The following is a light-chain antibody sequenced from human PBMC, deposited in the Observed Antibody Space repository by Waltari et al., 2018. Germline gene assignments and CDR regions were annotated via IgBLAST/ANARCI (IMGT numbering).Light chain of an antibody. V-gene: IGLV1-47*01. CDR1: ASNIGSYN. CDR3: AAWDDILTAWV. J-gene: IGLJ3*02. Sequence: QSGLTQSPSASGTPGQSVTISCSGGASNIGSYNVYWYQQLPGTAPKLLIYRDDRRPAGVPARFSGSKAVTSASLTSSGLRSEDAADYYCAAWDDILTAWVFGGGTKLTVL. CDR2: RDD.